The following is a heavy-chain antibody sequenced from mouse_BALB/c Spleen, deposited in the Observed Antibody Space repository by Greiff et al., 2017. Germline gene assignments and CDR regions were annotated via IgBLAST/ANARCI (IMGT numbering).Heavy chain of an antibody. CDR3: GRGYDYDRAWFAY. CDR2: INPYNGDT. D-gene: IGHD2-4*01. Sequence: EVKLVESGPELVKPGASVKISCKASGYSFTGYFMNWVKQSHGKSLEWIGRINPYNGDTFYNQKFKGKATLTVDKSSSTAHMELLSLTSEDSAVYYCGRGYDYDRAWFAYWGQGTLVTVSA. CDR1: GYSFTGYF. V-gene: IGHV1-37*01. J-gene: IGHJ3*01.